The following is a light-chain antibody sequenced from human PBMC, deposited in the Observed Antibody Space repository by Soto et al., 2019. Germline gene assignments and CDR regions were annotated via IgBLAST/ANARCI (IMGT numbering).Light chain of an antibody. CDR3: QQYNSHSPWT. Sequence: DIQMTQSPSTLSASLGDRVTITCRASQSISSWLAWYQQKPGKAPKLLIYDASSLESGVPSRFSGSGSGTEFILTISSLQPDDFATYYCQQYNSHSPWTFGQGTKVDIK. J-gene: IGKJ1*01. V-gene: IGKV1-5*01. CDR1: QSISSW. CDR2: DAS.